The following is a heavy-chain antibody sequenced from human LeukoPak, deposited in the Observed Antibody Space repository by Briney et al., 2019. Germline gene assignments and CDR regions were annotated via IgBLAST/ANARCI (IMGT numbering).Heavy chain of an antibody. J-gene: IGHJ4*02. D-gene: IGHD6-19*01. CDR3: ATGDSGWYNY. Sequence: QPGGSLRLSCAASGFTFSNSWMHWVRHGPGKGPVWVSRIKSDGSYITYADSVKGRIVISRDNAENTLYLQMNSLRVDDTAVYYCATGDSGWYNYWGQGTLVTVSA. CDR2: IKSDGSYI. CDR1: GFTFSNSW. V-gene: IGHV3-74*03.